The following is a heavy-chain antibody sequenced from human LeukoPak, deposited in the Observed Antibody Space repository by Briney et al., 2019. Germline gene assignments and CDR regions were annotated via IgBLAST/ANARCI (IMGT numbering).Heavy chain of an antibody. CDR2: ISAYNGNT. CDR3: ASSPTYYYYYGMDV. CDR1: GYSFTGYY. J-gene: IGHJ6*02. Sequence: APVKVSCKTSGYSFTGYYIHWVRQAPGQGLEWMGWISAYNGNTNYAQKLQGKVTMTTDTSTSTAYMELRSLRSDDTAVYYCASSPTYYYYYGMDVWGQGTTVTVSS. V-gene: IGHV1-18*04.